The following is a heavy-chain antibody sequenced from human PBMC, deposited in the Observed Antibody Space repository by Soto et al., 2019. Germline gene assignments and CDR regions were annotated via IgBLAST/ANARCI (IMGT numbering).Heavy chain of an antibody. J-gene: IGHJ6*02. CDR2: IYWDDDK. Sequence: QITLKESGPTLVKPTQTLTLTCTFSGFSLSTSGVGVGWIRQPPGKALEWLALIYWDDDKRYSPSLKSRLTITKDTSKNQVVRTMTNMDPVDTAPYYCAHRRTSSSWYSYYYYYGMDVWGQGTTVTVSS. CDR1: GFSLSTSGVG. D-gene: IGHD6-13*01. CDR3: AHRRTSSSWYSYYYYYGMDV. V-gene: IGHV2-5*02.